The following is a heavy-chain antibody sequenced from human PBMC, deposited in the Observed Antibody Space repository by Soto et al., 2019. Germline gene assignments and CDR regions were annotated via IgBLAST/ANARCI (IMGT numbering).Heavy chain of an antibody. CDR1: GGTFSSYA. Sequence: QVQLVQSGAEVKKPGSSVKVSCKASGGTFSSYAISWVRQAPGQGLEWMGGIIPIFGTANYAQKFQGRVTITADESTSTAYMELSSLRSEDTAVYYWARDVEVTMIVVVRDYGMDVWGQGTTVTVSS. J-gene: IGHJ6*02. CDR2: IIPIFGTA. CDR3: ARDVEVTMIVVVRDYGMDV. D-gene: IGHD3-22*01. V-gene: IGHV1-69*01.